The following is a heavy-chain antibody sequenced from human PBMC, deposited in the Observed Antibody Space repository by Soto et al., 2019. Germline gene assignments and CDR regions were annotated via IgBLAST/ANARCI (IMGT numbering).Heavy chain of an antibody. CDR3: ARRGRTGSITRFGVAVMYFDY. CDR1: GFTFSSYA. Sequence: GGSLRLSCAASGFTFSSYAMSWVRQAPGKGLEWVSTIDYSGGSKYYADAVKGRFTISRDNSKNTLFLQMNSLRAEDTAVYYCARRGRTGSITRFGVAVMYFDYWGQGTLVTVSS. V-gene: IGHV3-23*01. D-gene: IGHD3-3*01. CDR2: IDYSGGSK. J-gene: IGHJ4*02.